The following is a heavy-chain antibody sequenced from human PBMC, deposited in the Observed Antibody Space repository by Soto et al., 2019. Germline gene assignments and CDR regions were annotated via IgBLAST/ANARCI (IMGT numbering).Heavy chain of an antibody. CDR1: GGSISSYY. CDR3: ARAVGLPNGYYYYGMDV. Sequence: PSETLSLTCTVSGGSISSYYWSWIRQPPGKGLEWIGYIYYGGSTNYNPSLKSRVSLSVDTSKNQFSLRLSSVTAADTAVYYCARAVGLPNGYYYYGMDVWGQGTTVTVSS. CDR2: IYYGGST. V-gene: IGHV4-59*01. J-gene: IGHJ6*02. D-gene: IGHD1-26*01.